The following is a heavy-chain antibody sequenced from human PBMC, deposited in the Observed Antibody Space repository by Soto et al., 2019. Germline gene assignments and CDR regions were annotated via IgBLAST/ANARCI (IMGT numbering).Heavy chain of an antibody. Sequence: SLRVSCAASGFTFSSYGMHWVRQAPGKGLEWVAVISYDGSNKYYADSVKGRFTISRDNSKNTLYLQMNSLRAEDTAVYYCAKVGIGYCSGGSCYPFFQHWGQGTLVTVSS. CDR2: ISYDGSNK. CDR3: AKVGIGYCSGGSCYPFFQH. D-gene: IGHD2-15*01. CDR1: GFTFSSYG. V-gene: IGHV3-30*18. J-gene: IGHJ1*01.